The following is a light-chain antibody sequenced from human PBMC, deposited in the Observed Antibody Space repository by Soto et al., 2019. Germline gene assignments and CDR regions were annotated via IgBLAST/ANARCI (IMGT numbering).Light chain of an antibody. CDR2: GAS. J-gene: IGKJ4*01. V-gene: IGKV3-20*01. CDR3: QQYERSPTT. CDR1: QSVSSTY. Sequence: EIVLTQSPGTLSLSPGERATLSCRASQSVSSTYLAWYQQKPGQAPSLLIYGASRRATCIPDRFSGSGSGTDFTLTISRLEPEDFAVYYCQQYERSPTTFGGGNKVEIK.